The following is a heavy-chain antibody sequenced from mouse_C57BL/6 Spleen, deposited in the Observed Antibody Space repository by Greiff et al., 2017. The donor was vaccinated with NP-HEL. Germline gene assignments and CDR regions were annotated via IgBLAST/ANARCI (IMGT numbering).Heavy chain of an antibody. Sequence: QVQLQQSGPELVKPGASVKIPCKASGYAFSSPWLNWVKQRPGKGLEWIGRIYPGDGDNNYNGQFKGKATLTADKASSTAYMQLSSLTSEDSAAYICASNPLLRYYAMDYWGQGAAVSVSS. CDR2: IYPGDGDN. CDR3: ASNPLLRYYAMDY. CDR1: GYAFSSPW. D-gene: IGHD1-2*01. J-gene: IGHJ4*01. V-gene: IGHV1-82*01.